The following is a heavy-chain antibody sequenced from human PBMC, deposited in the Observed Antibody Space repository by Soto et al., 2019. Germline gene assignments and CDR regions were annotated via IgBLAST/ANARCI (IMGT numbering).Heavy chain of an antibody. CDR3: SRGWNYFDY. V-gene: IGHV4-31*03. CDR2: IHHSEIT. J-gene: IGHJ4*02. D-gene: IGHD6-19*01. Sequence: QVQLQESGPGLVKSSQTLSLTCSVSGASIKRGGYYWSWIRQHPGKGLEWIGYIHHSEITYYNPSLKSRVTISVGTSKDQFSLKLSSVTAADTAVYYCSRGWNYFDYWGQGTLVTVSS. CDR1: GASIKRGGYY.